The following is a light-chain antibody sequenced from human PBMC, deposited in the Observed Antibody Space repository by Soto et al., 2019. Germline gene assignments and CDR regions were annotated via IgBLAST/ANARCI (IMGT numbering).Light chain of an antibody. CDR2: RAS. V-gene: IGKV3-15*01. CDR3: QQYDNWPTWT. J-gene: IGKJ1*01. CDR1: QSIGSN. Sequence: EIVMTQSPATLSGSPGERATLSCRARQSIGSNLAWYQQKPGQAPRLLIFRASTRATGTPARFSGSGSGTEFSLTISSLQSEDFAVYYCQQYDNWPTWTFGQGTKVDTK.